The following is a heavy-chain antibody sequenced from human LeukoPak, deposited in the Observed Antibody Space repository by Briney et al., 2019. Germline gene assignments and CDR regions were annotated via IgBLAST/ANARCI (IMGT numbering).Heavy chain of an antibody. D-gene: IGHD5-12*01. J-gene: IGHJ4*02. Sequence: GRSLRLSCAASGFTFSSYAMHWVRQAPGKGLEWVSYISSSGSTIYYADSVKGRFTISRDNAKNSLYLQMNSLRAEDTAVYYCARGSGYDPNFDYWGQGTLVTVSS. V-gene: IGHV3-48*03. CDR2: ISSSGSTI. CDR3: ARGSGYDPNFDY. CDR1: GFTFSSYA.